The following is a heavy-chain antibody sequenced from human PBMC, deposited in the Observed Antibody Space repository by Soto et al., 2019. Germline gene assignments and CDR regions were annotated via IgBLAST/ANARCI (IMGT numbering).Heavy chain of an antibody. V-gene: IGHV1-69*01. CDR2: IIPIFGTA. J-gene: IGHJ4*02. CDR1: GGTFSSYA. CDR3: ARGGAHIPLDY. Sequence: QVQLVQSGAEVKKPGSSVKVSCKASGGTFSSYAISWVRQAPGQGLEWVGGIIPIFGTANYAQKFHGRDTITADESTSTANMELSSLRSEDTAVYYCARGGAHIPLDYWGQGTMVTVSS. D-gene: IGHD2-21*01.